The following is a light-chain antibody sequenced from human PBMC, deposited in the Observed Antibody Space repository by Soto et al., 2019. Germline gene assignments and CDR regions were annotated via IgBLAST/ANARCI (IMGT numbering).Light chain of an antibody. J-gene: IGKJ4*01. CDR2: DVS. V-gene: IGKV3-11*01. CDR3: QQRSSWPLT. Sequence: EIVLTQSPVTLSLSPGERATLSCRASQSVSSQLAWYQQKPGQAPRLLIYDVSNRATGIPARFSGSGSGTDFTLTISSLEPEDFAVYYCQQRSSWPLTLGGGTEVEIK. CDR1: QSVSSQ.